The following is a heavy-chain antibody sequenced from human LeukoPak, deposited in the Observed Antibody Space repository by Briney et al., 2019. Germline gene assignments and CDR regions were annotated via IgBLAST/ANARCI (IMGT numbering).Heavy chain of an antibody. CDR2: INNDGSSR. Sequence: QAGGSLRLSCAASGFTFSRTWMHWVRQVPGKGLVWVSRINNDGSSRQYADSVKGRFTISRDNAKNTLYLQMNSLRAEDTAVYFCVAFDFGWGQGALVTVSS. CDR3: VAFDFG. J-gene: IGHJ4*02. CDR1: GFTFSRTW. V-gene: IGHV3-74*03. D-gene: IGHD3-3*01.